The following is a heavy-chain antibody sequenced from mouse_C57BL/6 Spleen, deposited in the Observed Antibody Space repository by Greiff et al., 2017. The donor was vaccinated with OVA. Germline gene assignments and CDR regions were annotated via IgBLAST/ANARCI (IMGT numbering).Heavy chain of an antibody. Sequence: EVKLMESGGGLVQPGGSLKLSCAASGFTFSDYYMYWVRQTPEKRLEWVAYISNGGGSTYYPDTVQGRFTISRDNAKNTLYLQMSRLKSEDTAMYYCARDYYGSSHWYFDVWGTGTTVTVSS. CDR3: ARDYYGSSHWYFDV. CDR1: GFTFSDYY. V-gene: IGHV5-12*01. D-gene: IGHD1-1*01. J-gene: IGHJ1*03. CDR2: ISNGGGST.